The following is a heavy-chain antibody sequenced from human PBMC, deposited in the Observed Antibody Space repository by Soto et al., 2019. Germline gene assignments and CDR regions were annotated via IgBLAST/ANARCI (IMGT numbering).Heavy chain of an antibody. J-gene: IGHJ4*02. Sequence: SETLSLTCNVFPGSIYDYYWSWIRQTPGMRLEWIGFVYSGGSAMYNPSLKSRVVISIDRSKNQFSLKLSSVTAADTAVYFCARVGWGGDSWGQGALVTVSS. CDR3: ARVGWGGDS. CDR1: PGSIYDYY. D-gene: IGHD6-19*01. V-gene: IGHV4-4*08. CDR2: VYSGGSA.